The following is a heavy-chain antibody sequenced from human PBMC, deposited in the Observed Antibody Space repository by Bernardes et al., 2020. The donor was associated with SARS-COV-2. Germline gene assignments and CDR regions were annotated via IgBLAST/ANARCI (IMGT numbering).Heavy chain of an antibody. CDR3: ARSGTYPDAFDI. D-gene: IGHD1-26*01. J-gene: IGHJ3*02. CDR2: TIPLFGTT. Sequence: SVKVSCKTSGNTFTSYAVIWVRQAPGQGLECMGGTIPLFGTTNYAQNFQGRVTIAADESTSTVYMELSSLRSEDTAMYYCARSGTYPDAFDIWGQGTMVTVSS. CDR1: GNTFTSYA. V-gene: IGHV1-69*13.